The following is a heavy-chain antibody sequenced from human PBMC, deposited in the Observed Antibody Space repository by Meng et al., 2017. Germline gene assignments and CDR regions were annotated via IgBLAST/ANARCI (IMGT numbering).Heavy chain of an antibody. CDR2: IKSKTDGGTT. CDR3: ARVRPDEPPLLWFGELLFGWFDP. V-gene: IGHV3-15*01. Sequence: GESLKISCAASGFTFSNAWMSWVRQAPGKGLEWVGRIKSKTDGGTTDYAAPVKGRFTISRDDSKNTLYLQMNSLKTEDTAVYYCARVRPDEPPLLWFGELLFGWFDPWGQGTLVTVSS. D-gene: IGHD3-10*01. J-gene: IGHJ5*02. CDR1: GFTFSNAW.